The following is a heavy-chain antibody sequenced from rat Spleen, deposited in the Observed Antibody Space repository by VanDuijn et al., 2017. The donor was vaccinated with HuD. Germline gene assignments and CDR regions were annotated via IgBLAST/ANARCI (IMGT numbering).Heavy chain of an antibody. CDR2: ITNSGGST. D-gene: IGHD1-11*01. CDR3: ATRDGGYPG. Sequence: EVELVESGGGLVQPGRSLKISCVASGFSFKNYWMTWIRQAPGKGLEWVASITNSGGSTYYPDSVKGRFTISRDIAENTLYLQMDSLRSDDTATYYCATRDGGYPGWGQGTLVTVSS. CDR1: GFSFKNYW. V-gene: IGHV5-31*01. J-gene: IGHJ3*01.